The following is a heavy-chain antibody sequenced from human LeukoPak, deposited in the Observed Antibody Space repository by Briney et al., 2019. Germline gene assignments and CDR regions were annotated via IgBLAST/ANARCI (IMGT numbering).Heavy chain of an antibody. CDR1: GYTFTSYG. J-gene: IGHJ4*02. CDR2: VSGYNGNT. Sequence: ASVKVSCKASGYTFTSYGVSWVRQAPGQGLEWLGWVSGYNGNTKYAQNLQGRVTVTTDTSTSTAYMDLGGLRSDDSAVYYCARDWNYVPDYWGQGTLVIVSS. V-gene: IGHV1-18*01. CDR3: ARDWNYVPDY. D-gene: IGHD1-7*01.